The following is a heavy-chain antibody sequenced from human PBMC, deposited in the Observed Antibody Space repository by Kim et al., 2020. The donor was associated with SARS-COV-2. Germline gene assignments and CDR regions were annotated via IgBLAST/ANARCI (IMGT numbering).Heavy chain of an antibody. CDR1: GGSFSDYN. V-gene: IGHV4-34*01. J-gene: IGHJ6*02. Sequence: SETLSLTCDVYGGSFSDYNWSWIRQPPGQGLEWIGEINHTGNTNVSPSLKSRITISVDPSKSQFSLRLKSMTATDTAVYYCARGRAGVVPAPVLGLGPYYDYYAVDVWGRGTPVAVSS. D-gene: IGHD3-3*01. CDR3: ARGRAGVVPAPVLGLGPYYDYYAVDV. CDR2: INHTGNT.